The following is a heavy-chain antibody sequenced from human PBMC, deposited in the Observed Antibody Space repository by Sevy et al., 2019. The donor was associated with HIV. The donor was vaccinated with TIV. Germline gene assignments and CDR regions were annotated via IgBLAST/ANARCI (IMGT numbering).Heavy chain of an antibody. CDR1: GFTFSSYA. Sequence: GGSLRLSCAASGFTFSSYAMSWVRQAPGKGLEWVSAIRGSGGSTYYADSVKGRFTISRDNSKNSLYLQMNSLRAEDTAIYYCAKLRYYYDSSGTILLFDYWGQGTLVTVSS. J-gene: IGHJ4*02. CDR3: AKLRYYYDSSGTILLFDY. CDR2: IRGSGGST. D-gene: IGHD3-22*01. V-gene: IGHV3-23*01.